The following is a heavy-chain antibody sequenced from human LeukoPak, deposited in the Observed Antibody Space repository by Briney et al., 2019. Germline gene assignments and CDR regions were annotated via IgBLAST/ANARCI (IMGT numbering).Heavy chain of an antibody. Sequence: ASVKVSCKVSGYTLTELSMHWVRQAPGKGLEWMGGFDPEDGETIYAQKFQGRVTMTEDTSTDTAYMELSSLRSEDTAVYYCATDALGYCSSTSCYEYWGQGTTVTVSS. D-gene: IGHD2-2*01. J-gene: IGHJ6*02. CDR3: ATDALGYCSSTSCYEY. V-gene: IGHV1-24*01. CDR2: FDPEDGET. CDR1: GYTLTELS.